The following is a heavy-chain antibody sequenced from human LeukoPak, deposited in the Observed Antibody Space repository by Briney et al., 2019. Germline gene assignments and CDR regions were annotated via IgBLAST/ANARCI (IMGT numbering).Heavy chain of an antibody. J-gene: IGHJ4*02. CDR2: IRGDGATM. CDR3: ARDQFRDYFRGADY. CDR1: GFTFRSHA. V-gene: IGHV3-23*01. D-gene: IGHD3-16*01. Sequence: GGSLRLSCAASGFTFRSHAMSWVRRAPGRGLEWVSAIRGDGATMFYADSVKGRITVSRDKSKNTLYLQFNSLRVDDTAVYYCARDQFRDYFRGADYWGQGTLVTVSS.